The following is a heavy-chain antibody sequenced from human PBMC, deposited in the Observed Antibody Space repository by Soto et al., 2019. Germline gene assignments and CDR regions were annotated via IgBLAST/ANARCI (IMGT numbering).Heavy chain of an antibody. D-gene: IGHD1-26*01. J-gene: IGHJ4*02. CDR3: ARVGATTWY. CDR1: GFTFSSYW. CDR2: VNSDGSIT. V-gene: IGHV3-74*01. Sequence: LRLSCAASGFTFSSYWMHWVRQAPGKGLVWVSRVNSDGSITNYADAVKGRFTISRDNAKNTLYLQMDGLRAEDTAVYYCARVGATTWYWGQGTLVTVSS.